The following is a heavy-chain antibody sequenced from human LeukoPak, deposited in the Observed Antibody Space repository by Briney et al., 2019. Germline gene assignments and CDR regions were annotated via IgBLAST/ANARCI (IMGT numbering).Heavy chain of an antibody. CDR2: IKTDGSEI. J-gene: IGHJ5*01. CDR3: SREKVEGPTKFDS. V-gene: IGHV3-7*01. CDR1: GFSFSRYW. Sequence: GESLRLSCEPSGFSFSRYWMRWVRQAPVRGLEWVANIKTDGSEIYYVDSVKGRFTIARHNAKNAVYLHMNSLRPEDTAIYYCSREKVEGPTKFDSWGQGIRVTVSS. D-gene: IGHD5-24*01.